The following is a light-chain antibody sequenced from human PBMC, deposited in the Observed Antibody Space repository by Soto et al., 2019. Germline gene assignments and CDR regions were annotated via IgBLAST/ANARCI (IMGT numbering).Light chain of an antibody. CDR1: QSVASY. CDR2: HAS. J-gene: IGKJ2*01. V-gene: IGKV3-11*01. CDR3: QHRADWPRGS. Sequence: EIVLTQSPDTLSLSPGDTATLSCRASQSVASYLAWYQQKPGQPLRLLMYHASNRATGIPARFSGSGSGTLFTPTISSLEPDDFAVYYCQHRADWPRGSFGQGTKLEIK.